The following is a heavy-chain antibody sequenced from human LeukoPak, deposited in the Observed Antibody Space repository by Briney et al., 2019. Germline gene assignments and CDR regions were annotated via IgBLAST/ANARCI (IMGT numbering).Heavy chain of an antibody. V-gene: IGHV1-8*01. Sequence: ASVKVSCKASGYTFTSYDINWVRQATGQGLEWMGWMNPNSGNTGYAQKFQGRVTMTRNTSISTAYMELSSLRSEDTAVYYCARDGRGLYYFDYWGQGTLVTVSS. CDR2: MNPNSGNT. CDR1: GYTFTSYD. D-gene: IGHD2-15*01. CDR3: ARDGRGLYYFDY. J-gene: IGHJ4*02.